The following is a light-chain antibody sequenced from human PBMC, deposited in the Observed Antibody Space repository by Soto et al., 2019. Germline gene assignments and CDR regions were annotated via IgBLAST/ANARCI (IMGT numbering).Light chain of an antibody. CDR1: QSVSSSY. CDR3: QQYGSSPPGRKQRT. Sequence: EIVLTQSPGTLSLSPGERATLSCRASQSVSSSYLAWYQQKPGQAPRLLIYGASSRATGIPDRFSGSGSGTDFTLTISRLEPEDFAVYYCQQYGSSPPGRKQRTFGQGTKLEIK. CDR2: GAS. V-gene: IGKV3-20*01. J-gene: IGKJ2*01.